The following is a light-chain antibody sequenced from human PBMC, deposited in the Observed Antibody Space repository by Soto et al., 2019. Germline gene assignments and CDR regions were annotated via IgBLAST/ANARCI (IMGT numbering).Light chain of an antibody. CDR1: QTFSTSY. V-gene: IGKV3D-20*02. CDR3: QHRRNWQLT. CDR2: GSS. J-gene: IGKJ4*01. Sequence: EIVLTQSPGTLSLSPGERATLSCRASQTFSTSYLAWYQQKPGQAPRLLIYGSSSRATGIPDRFSGHGSGTDFTLTISSLDHEDFEIYYCQHRRNWQLTLGGGTKVDIK.